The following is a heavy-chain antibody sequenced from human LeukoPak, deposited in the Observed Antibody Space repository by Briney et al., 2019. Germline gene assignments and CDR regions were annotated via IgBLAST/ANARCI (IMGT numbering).Heavy chain of an antibody. J-gene: IGHJ4*02. V-gene: IGHV1-2*02. CDR2: INPNSGGT. D-gene: IGHD6-6*01. Sequence: ASVKVSCKASGYTFTGYYMHWVRQAPGQGLEWMGWINPNSGGTNYAQKFQGGVTMTRDTSISTAYMELSRLRSDDTAVYYCARVSSSSPANLYYFDYWGQGTLVTVSS. CDR1: GYTFTGYY. CDR3: ARVSSSSPANLYYFDY.